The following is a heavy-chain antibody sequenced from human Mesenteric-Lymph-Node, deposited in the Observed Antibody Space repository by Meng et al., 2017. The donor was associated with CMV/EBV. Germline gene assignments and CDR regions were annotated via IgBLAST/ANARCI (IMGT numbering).Heavy chain of an antibody. Sequence: GGSLRLSCAASGYTFGAYTMSWVRQGPGKGLEWVSAISGSGGSTYYADSVKGRFTISRDNSKNTLYLQMNSLRAEDTAVYYCARESGTNIFDYWGQGTLVTVSS. J-gene: IGHJ4*02. CDR3: ARESGTNIFDY. CDR2: ISGSGGST. D-gene: IGHD1-14*01. CDR1: GYTFGAYT. V-gene: IGHV3-23*01.